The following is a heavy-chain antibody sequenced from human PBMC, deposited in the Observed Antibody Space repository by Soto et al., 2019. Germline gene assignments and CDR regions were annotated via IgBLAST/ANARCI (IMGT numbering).Heavy chain of an antibody. J-gene: IGHJ4*02. CDR3: ARDTDLTLVTTLDY. V-gene: IGHV1-3*04. D-gene: IGHD4-17*01. CDR2: INISNGNT. CDR1: GYTFKSYQ. Sequence: GASVKVSCKASGYTFKSYQIYWVRQAPGQRLECMGWINISNGNTEYSQNFQGRVTMTRDTSASTAYMELSSLRSEDTAGYYCARDTDLTLVTTLDYWGQGTPVTVSS.